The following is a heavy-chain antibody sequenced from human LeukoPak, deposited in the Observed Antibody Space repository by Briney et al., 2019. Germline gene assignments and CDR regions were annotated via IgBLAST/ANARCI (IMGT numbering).Heavy chain of an antibody. CDR1: SGSISNYH. CDR3: ARERYYDSSGYYSRNYYYYMDV. Sequence: SETLSLTCTVSSGSISNYHWSWIRQPAGKVLEWLGRVYTSGSTNYNPSLKSRPTISVDKSKNQFSLKLSSVTAADTAVYHCARERYYDSSGYYSRNYYYYMDVWGKGTTVTVSS. J-gene: IGHJ6*03. V-gene: IGHV4-4*07. CDR2: VYTSGST. D-gene: IGHD3-22*01.